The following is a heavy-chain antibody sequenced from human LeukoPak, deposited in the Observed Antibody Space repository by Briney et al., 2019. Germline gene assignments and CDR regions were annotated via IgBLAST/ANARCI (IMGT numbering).Heavy chain of an antibody. D-gene: IGHD2-15*01. J-gene: IGHJ3*02. CDR2: INHSAST. V-gene: IGHV4-34*01. Sequence: SETLCLTCAVYGESFSGYYWSWIRQPPGTGLEWIGEINHSASTNYNPSLKSRVTISVDTSKNHFSLKLSSVTAADTAVYYCARGDGDGIVVVVADNLDAFDIWGQGTMVTVSS. CDR3: ARGDGDGIVVVVADNLDAFDI. CDR1: GESFSGYY.